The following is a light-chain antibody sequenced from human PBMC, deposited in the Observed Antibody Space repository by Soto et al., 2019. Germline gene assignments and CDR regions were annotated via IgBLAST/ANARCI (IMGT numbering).Light chain of an antibody. CDR3: QSYDSSLSAAVV. Sequence: QSVLTQPPSVSGAPGQRVTISCTGSSSNIGAGYDVHWYQQLPGTAPKLLIYGNSNRPSGVPDRFSGSKSGTSASLPITGLQAEDEADYYCQSYDSSLSAAVVFGGGTKVTVL. CDR2: GNS. J-gene: IGLJ2*01. CDR1: SSNIGAGYD. V-gene: IGLV1-40*01.